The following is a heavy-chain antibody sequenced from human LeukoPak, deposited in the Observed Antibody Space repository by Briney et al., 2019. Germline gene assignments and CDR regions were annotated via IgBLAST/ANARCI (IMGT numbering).Heavy chain of an antibody. V-gene: IGHV3-20*01. CDR1: GFAFDDHG. D-gene: IGHD5-12*01. CDR3: VRYFNSVATMQIDY. J-gene: IGHJ4*02. Sequence: TGGSLRLSCATSGFAFDDHGLSWVRQAPGKGLEWVSGINWNSGSKRYAASVKGRFTISRDNARNSVYLEMTSLRAEDTAFYHCVRYFNSVATMQIDYWGQGTLVTVSS. CDR2: INWNSGSK.